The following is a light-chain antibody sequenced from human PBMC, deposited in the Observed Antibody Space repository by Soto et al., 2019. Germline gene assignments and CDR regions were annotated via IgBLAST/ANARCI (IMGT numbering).Light chain of an antibody. J-gene: IGLJ1*01. CDR1: TSSIGGNF. Sequence: QSVPTQPPSVSAAPVEMVSLSCSGTTSSIGGNFVSWYQKLPGTAPKLLIYDIDRRASRIPDRFSGSKSGTKATLGITGLQTGDEAVYFCATCDSRLSFYVFGTGTKVTV. V-gene: IGLV1-51*01. CDR2: DID. CDR3: ATCDSRLSFYV.